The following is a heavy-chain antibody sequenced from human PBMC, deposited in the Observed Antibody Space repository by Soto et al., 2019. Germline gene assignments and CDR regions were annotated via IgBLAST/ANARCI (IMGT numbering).Heavy chain of an antibody. J-gene: IGHJ5*02. CDR2: ISDDGSNK. CDR1: GFTFSNNG. CDR3: AKDPNRATVINGDGWIDP. Sequence: QEQLVESGGGVVQPGRSLRLSCAASGFTFSNNGMHWVRQAPGKGLEWLALISDDGSNKYYGDSVKGRCTISRDNSRETVYLQMNSLRVEDTAVYYCAKDPNRATVINGDGWIDPWGQGTLVTVSS. D-gene: IGHD3-10*01. V-gene: IGHV3-30*18.